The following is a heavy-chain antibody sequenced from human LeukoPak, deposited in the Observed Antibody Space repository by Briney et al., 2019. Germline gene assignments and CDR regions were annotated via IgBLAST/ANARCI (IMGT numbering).Heavy chain of an antibody. CDR1: GYSFTSYW. V-gene: IGHV5-51*01. Sequence: KGGESLKISCKGSGYSFTSYWIGWVRQMPGKGLEWMGIIYPGDSDTRYSPSFQGQVTISADKSISTAYLQWSSLKASDTAMYYCARVSSDSSSWYKDDAFDIWGQGTMVTVSS. CDR2: IYPGDSDT. CDR3: ARVSSDSSSWYKDDAFDI. D-gene: IGHD6-13*01. J-gene: IGHJ3*02.